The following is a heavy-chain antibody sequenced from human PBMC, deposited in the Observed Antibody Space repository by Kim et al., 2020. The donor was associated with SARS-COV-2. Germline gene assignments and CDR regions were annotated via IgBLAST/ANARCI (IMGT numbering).Heavy chain of an antibody. CDR3: AIPSADHAFDI. V-gene: IGHV3-53*01. CDR1: GFTVSSNY. CDR2: IYLCFLT. J-gene: IGHJ3*02. Sequence: GGSLRLSCAASGFTVSSNYMSWVRQAPGKWLVWFSFIYLCFLTYYADSFKGRFTISRDNSKNSLYLQMITLRAEDTAVYYCAIPSADHAFDIWGQGTMVTVSS. D-gene: IGHD2-2*01.